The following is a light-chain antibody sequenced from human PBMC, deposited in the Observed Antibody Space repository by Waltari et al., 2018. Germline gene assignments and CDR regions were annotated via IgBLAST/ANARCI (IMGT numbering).Light chain of an antibody. CDR1: RSAVGYSNY. J-gene: IGLJ2*01. V-gene: IGLV2-11*01. Sequence: QSALTQPRSVSGSPGQSVTISCTGTRSAVGYSNYVSWYQQQPGKAPKVIIYDVNERPSGVPDRFSGSKSGNTASLTISGLQAEDEADYYCCSYAGNYLRVFGGGTKLTVL. CDR2: DVN. CDR3: CSYAGNYLRV.